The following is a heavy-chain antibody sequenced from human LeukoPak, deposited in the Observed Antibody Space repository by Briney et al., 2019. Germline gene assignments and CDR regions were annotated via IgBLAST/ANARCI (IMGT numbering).Heavy chain of an antibody. CDR1: GFTFSSYS. J-gene: IGHJ4*02. CDR2: ISSSSSYI. Sequence: GGSLRLSCAASGFTFSSYSTNWVRQAPGKGLEWVSSISSSSSYIYYADSVKGRFTISRDNAKNSLYLQMNSLRAEDTAVYYCARLGDCSSTSCYRDFDYWGQGTLVTVSS. D-gene: IGHD2-2*01. V-gene: IGHV3-21*01. CDR3: ARLGDCSSTSCYRDFDY.